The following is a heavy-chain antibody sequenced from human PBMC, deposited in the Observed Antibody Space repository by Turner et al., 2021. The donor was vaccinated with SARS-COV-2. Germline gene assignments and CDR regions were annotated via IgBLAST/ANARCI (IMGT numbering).Heavy chain of an antibody. D-gene: IGHD6-6*01. J-gene: IGHJ6*02. V-gene: IGHV1-2*02. CDR2: VNPNSGAT. CDR1: GYPFTTYY. CDR3: ARERTIAARPRSDGYYGMDV. Sequence: QEQLVQSGAEVQTPGASVRVSCKTSGYPFTTYYIPWVRQAPGQSLEWVGWVNPNSGATNFAQKFQGRLTMTLDTSIDTTYLNLRGLRPDDTAVYFCARERTIAARPRSDGYYGMDVWGQGTTVTVSS.